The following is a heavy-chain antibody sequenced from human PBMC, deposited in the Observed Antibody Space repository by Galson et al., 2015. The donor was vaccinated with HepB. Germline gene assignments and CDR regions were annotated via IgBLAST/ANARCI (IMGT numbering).Heavy chain of an antibody. D-gene: IGHD6-6*01. CDR3: ARVYISSSGRGLDF. Sequence: SLRLSCATSGFTFGSYWMTWVRQAPGKGLEWAANIKEDGSGLYYVDSVKGRFSISRDNAKHSLYLQINSLRVEDTAVYYCARVYISSSGRGLDFWGQGTLVTVSS. V-gene: IGHV3-7*03. CDR1: GFTFGSYW. J-gene: IGHJ4*02. CDR2: IKEDGSGL.